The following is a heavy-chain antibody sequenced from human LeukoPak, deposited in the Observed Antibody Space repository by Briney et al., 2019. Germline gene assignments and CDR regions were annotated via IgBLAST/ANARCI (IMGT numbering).Heavy chain of an antibody. CDR3: AREMATKAYVIDY. CDR1: GCTFTSYD. D-gene: IGHD5-24*01. Sequence: GASVKVSCKDSGCTFTSYDINWVRQATGQGLEWMGWMNPNSGNTGYAQKFQGRVTMTRNTSISTAYMELSSLRSEDTAVYYCAREMATKAYVIDYWGQGTLVTVSS. V-gene: IGHV1-8*01. CDR2: MNPNSGNT. J-gene: IGHJ4*02.